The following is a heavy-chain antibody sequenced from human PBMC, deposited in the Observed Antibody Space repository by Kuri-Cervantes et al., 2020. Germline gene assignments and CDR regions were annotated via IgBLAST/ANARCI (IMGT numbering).Heavy chain of an antibody. Sequence: GESLKISCAASGFTFDDYGMNWVRQAPGKGLEWVAYIRYDGNNKNYADSARGRFSISRDNSKNTLYLQMGSLRAEDMAVYFCVRVGCGGGRCYQFDYWGQGTLVTVSS. CDR1: GFTFDDYG. J-gene: IGHJ4*02. V-gene: IGHV3-30*02. CDR2: IRYDGNNK. CDR3: VRVGCGGGRCYQFDY. D-gene: IGHD2-15*01.